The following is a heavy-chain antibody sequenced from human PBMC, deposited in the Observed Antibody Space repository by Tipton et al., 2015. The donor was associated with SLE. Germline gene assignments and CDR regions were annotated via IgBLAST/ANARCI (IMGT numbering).Heavy chain of an antibody. CDR3: PIYYHDSTGLHWFDP. Sequence: TLSLTCAVYGGSFSGYYWSWIRQPPGKGLEWIGEINHSGSTNYKPSLKSRVTISLDMSKNQFSLRLSSVTAADTAVYYCPIYYHDSTGLHWFDPWGQGTLVTVSS. CDR2: INHSGST. V-gene: IGHV4-34*09. D-gene: IGHD3-22*01. CDR1: GGSFSGYY. J-gene: IGHJ5*02.